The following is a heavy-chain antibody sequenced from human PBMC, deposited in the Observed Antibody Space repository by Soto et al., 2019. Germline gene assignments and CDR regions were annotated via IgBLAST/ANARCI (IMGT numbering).Heavy chain of an antibody. J-gene: IGHJ4*02. V-gene: IGHV4-31*03. Sequence: SETLSLACTVSGGSIGSGGYYWSWIRQHPGKGLEWIGYIYYSGITYYNPSLKSRVTISVDTSKNQFSLKLSSVTAADTAVYYCARSPGYYFDYWGQGTLVTVSS. CDR2: IYYSGIT. CDR3: ARSPGYYFDY. CDR1: GGSIGSGGYY.